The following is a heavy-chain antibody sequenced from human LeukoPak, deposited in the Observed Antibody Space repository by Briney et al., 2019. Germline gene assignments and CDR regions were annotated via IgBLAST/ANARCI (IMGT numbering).Heavy chain of an antibody. CDR3: ARDLDSVAAADY. Sequence: ASVKVSCKASGYTFTGYYMNWVRQAPGQGLEWMGRINPNSGGTNYAQKFQGRVTMTRDTSISTAYMELSRLRSDDTAVYYCARDLDSVAAADYWGQGTLVTVSS. J-gene: IGHJ4*02. D-gene: IGHD6-13*01. CDR1: GYTFTGYY. CDR2: INPNSGGT. V-gene: IGHV1-2*06.